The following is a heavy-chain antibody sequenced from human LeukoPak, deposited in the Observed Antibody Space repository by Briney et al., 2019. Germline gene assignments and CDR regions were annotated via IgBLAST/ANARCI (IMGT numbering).Heavy chain of an antibody. D-gene: IGHD3-10*01. V-gene: IGHV3-23*01. CDR3: AKYYYGSGSYYSNYYFDY. Sequence: GGSLRLSCAASGFTFSSYAMSWVRQATGKGLEWVSAISGSGGSTYYADSVKGRFTISRDNSKNTLYLQMNSLRAEDTAVYYCAKYYYGSGSYYSNYYFDYWGQGTLVTVSS. J-gene: IGHJ4*02. CDR1: GFTFSSYA. CDR2: ISGSGGST.